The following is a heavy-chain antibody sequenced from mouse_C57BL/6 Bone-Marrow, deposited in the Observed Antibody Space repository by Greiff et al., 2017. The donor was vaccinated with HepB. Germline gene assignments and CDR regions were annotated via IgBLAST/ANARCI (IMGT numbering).Heavy chain of an antibody. V-gene: IGHV1-69*01. CDR2: IDPSDSYT. D-gene: IGHD1-1*01. CDR3: ARRNTTVVHYFDY. Sequence: VQLQQPGAELVMPGASVKLSCKASGYTFTSYWMHWVKQRPGQGLEWIGEIDPSDSYTNYNQKFKGKSTLTVDKSSSTAYMQLSSLTSEDSAVYYCARRNTTVVHYFDYWGQGTTLTVSS. CDR1: GYTFTSYW. J-gene: IGHJ2*01.